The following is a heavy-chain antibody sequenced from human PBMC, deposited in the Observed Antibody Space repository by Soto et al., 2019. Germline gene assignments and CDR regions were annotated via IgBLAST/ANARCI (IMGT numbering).Heavy chain of an antibody. CDR2: IIPIFGTA. CDR1: GGTFSSYA. Sequence: SVKVSCKASGGTFSSYAISWVRQAPGQGLEWMGGIIPIFGTASYAQKFQDRVTLTADTSITTAYMELSSLRSDDTAVYFCARYGVAATYWGQGTQVTVPQ. J-gene: IGHJ4*02. D-gene: IGHD2-8*01. CDR3: ARYGVAATY. V-gene: IGHV1-69*06.